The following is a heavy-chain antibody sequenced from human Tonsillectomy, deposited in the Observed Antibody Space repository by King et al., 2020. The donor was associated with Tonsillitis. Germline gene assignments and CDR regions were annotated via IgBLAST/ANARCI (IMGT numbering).Heavy chain of an antibody. D-gene: IGHD7-27*01. CDR2: MSYDGSKK. Sequence: VQLVESGGGVVQPGRSLRLSCAASGFTFSDYAFHWVRQAPGKGLQWVTFMSYDGSKKFYADSVKGRFTISRDNSKNTVYLQMNSLRPEDTAVYYCARDNLQMGILTAIGEVDHWGQGTLVTVSS. CDR3: ARDNLQMGILTAIGEVDH. V-gene: IGHV3-30*01. J-gene: IGHJ4*02. CDR1: GFTFSDYA.